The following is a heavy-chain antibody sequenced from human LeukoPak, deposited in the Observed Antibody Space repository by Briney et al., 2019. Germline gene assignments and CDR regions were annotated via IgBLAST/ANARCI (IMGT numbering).Heavy chain of an antibody. D-gene: IGHD1-26*01. CDR2: IYYSGST. CDR1: GGSISSYR. V-gene: IGHV4-59*01. Sequence: PSETLSLTCTVSGGSISSYRWSWIRQPPGKGLEWIGYIYYSGSTNYNPSLESRVTILVDTSKNQFSLKVSSVTAADTAVYYCARGQYSGSCFDNWGQGSLVTVSS. CDR3: ARGQYSGSCFDN. J-gene: IGHJ4*02.